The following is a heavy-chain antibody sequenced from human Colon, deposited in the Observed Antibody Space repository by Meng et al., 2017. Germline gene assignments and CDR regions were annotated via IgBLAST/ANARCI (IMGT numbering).Heavy chain of an antibody. V-gene: IGHV4-61*01. CDR3: ARLIAGWPFYFDY. CDR2: MFHSGTT. D-gene: IGHD6-19*01. Sequence: QVPPQEEGPGLVRPSETLSLTCNVSGGSVSSGSHYWSWIRQPPGKGLEWIGYMFHSGTTKYNPSLKSRVSMSVDTTKNQFYLKLTSVTVADTAVFYCARLIAGWPFYFDYWGQGILVTVSS. J-gene: IGHJ4*02. CDR1: GGSVSSGSHY.